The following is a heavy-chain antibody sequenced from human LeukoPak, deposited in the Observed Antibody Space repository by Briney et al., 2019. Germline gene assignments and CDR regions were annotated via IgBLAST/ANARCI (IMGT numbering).Heavy chain of an antibody. CDR3: AKRHPTSWYVVDY. CDR2: ISDHEINK. CDR1: GFTFSAYG. V-gene: IGHV3-30*18. D-gene: IGHD6-13*01. Sequence: GGSLRLSCAASGFTFSAYGVDWVRQAPGKGLDWVAFISDHEINKYYADSVKGRFAISRDNSKNTLYLQMNSLRAEDTAVYYCAKRHPTSWYVVDYWGQGTLVTVSS. J-gene: IGHJ4*02.